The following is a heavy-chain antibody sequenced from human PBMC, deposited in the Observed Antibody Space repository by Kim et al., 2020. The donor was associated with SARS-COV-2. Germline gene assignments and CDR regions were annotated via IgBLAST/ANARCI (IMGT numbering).Heavy chain of an antibody. CDR1: GFTFSSYA. Sequence: GGSLRLFCAASGFTFSSYAMHWVRQAPGKGLEWVAVISYDGSNKYYADSVKGRFTISRDNSKNTLYLQMNSLRAEDTAVYYCARDSQIAAAGKIYYYYYGMDVWGQGTTVTVSS. J-gene: IGHJ6*02. D-gene: IGHD6-13*01. CDR2: ISYDGSNK. CDR3: ARDSQIAAAGKIYYYYYGMDV. V-gene: IGHV3-30*04.